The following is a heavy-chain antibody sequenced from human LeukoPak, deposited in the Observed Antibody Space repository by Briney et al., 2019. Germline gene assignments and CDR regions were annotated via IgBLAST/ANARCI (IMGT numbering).Heavy chain of an antibody. D-gene: IGHD5-18*01. CDR1: GGTFSSYA. CDR2: IIPILGIA. J-gene: IGHJ5*02. V-gene: IGHV1-69*04. CDR3: ARDQGYSYGNGVGGNWFDP. Sequence: SVKVSCKASGGTFSSYAISWVRQAPGQGLEWMGRIIPILGIANYAQKFQGRVTITADKSTSTAYMELSSLRSEDTAVYYCARDQGYSYGNGVGGNWFDPWGQGTLVTVSS.